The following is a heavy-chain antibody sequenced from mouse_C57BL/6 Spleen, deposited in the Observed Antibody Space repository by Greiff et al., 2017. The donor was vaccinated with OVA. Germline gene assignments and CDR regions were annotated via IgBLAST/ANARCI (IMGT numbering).Heavy chain of an antibody. D-gene: IGHD1-1*01. J-gene: IGHJ2*01. Sequence: VQLQQPGTELVKPGASVKLSCKASGYTFTSYCMPWVQQTPGQGLEWIGYISPSNGGTNYNEKFKSRVTLSVDKSSSTAYLQLSSLTSVDSAVNYWASGAIFTTPFDYWGQGTTLTVSS. CDR2: ISPSNGGT. CDR3: ASGAIFTTPFDY. V-gene: IGHV1-53*01. CDR1: GYTFTSYC.